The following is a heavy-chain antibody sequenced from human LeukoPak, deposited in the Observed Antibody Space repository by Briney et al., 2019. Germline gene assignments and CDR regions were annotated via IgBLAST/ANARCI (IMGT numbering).Heavy chain of an antibody. V-gene: IGHV3-23*01. CDR1: GFTFSIYA. D-gene: IGHD6-13*01. CDR3: VKRGGTAAIGRVWFDP. CDR2: IGGRGDDT. J-gene: IGHJ5*02. Sequence: GGSLRLSCAACGFTFSIYAMAWVRQAPGKGLKWVPEIGGRGDDTHYADSVKGRFTISRDNPENMLFLQMNSLRVEDTAIYHCVKRGGTAAIGRVWFDPWGQGTLVTVSS.